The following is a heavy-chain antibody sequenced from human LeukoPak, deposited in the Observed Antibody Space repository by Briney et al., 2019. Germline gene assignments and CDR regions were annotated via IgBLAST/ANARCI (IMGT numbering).Heavy chain of an antibody. CDR3: ARPSGDHIAAGYFDY. CDR1: GGTFSSYA. D-gene: IGHD6-13*01. Sequence: GASVKVSCKASGGTFSSYAISWVRQAPGQGLEWMGWISAYNGNTNYAQKLQGRVTMTTDTSTSTAYMELRSLRSDDTAVYYCARPSGDHIAAGYFDYWGQGTLVTVSS. CDR2: ISAYNGNT. J-gene: IGHJ4*02. V-gene: IGHV1-18*01.